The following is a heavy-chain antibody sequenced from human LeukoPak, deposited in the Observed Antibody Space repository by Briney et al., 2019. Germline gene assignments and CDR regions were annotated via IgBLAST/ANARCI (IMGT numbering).Heavy chain of an antibody. CDR1: GGPFSGYY. CDR3: ARVRRELLWFGELFRPPYYFDY. Sequence: SETLSLTCAVYGGPFSGYYWSWIRQPPGKGLEWIGEINHSGSTNYNPSLKSRVTISVDTSKNQFSLKLSSVPAADTAVYYCARVRRELLWFGELFRPPYYFDYWGQGTLVTVST. D-gene: IGHD3-10*01. V-gene: IGHV4-34*01. J-gene: IGHJ4*02. CDR2: INHSGST.